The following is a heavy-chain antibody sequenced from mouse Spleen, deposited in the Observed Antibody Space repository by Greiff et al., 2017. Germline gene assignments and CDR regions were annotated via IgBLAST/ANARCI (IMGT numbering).Heavy chain of an antibody. Sequence: EVKLVESGGGLVKPGGSLKLSCAASGFTFSDYGMHWVRQAPEKGLEWVAYISSGSSTIYYADTVKGRFTISRDNAKNTLFLQMTSLRSEDTAMYYCAIITTAGDWYFDVWGAGTTVTVSS. V-gene: IGHV5-17*01. J-gene: IGHJ1*01. D-gene: IGHD1-1*01. CDR3: AIITTAGDWYFDV. CDR2: ISSGSSTI. CDR1: GFTFSDYG.